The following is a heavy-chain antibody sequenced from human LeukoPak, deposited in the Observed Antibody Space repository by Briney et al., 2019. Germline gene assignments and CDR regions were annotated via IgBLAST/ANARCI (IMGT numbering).Heavy chain of an antibody. J-gene: IGHJ4*02. CDR1: GFSFTTHA. CDR3: ARAAGNYYGSGSYFDY. D-gene: IGHD3-10*01. V-gene: IGHV3-21*01. Sequence: PGGSLRLSCVASGFSFTTHAMDWVRQAPGKGLEWVSSISSSSSYIYYADSVKGRFTISRDNAKNSLYLQMNSLRAEDTAVYYCARAAGNYYGSGSYFDYWGQGTLVTVSS. CDR2: ISSSSSYI.